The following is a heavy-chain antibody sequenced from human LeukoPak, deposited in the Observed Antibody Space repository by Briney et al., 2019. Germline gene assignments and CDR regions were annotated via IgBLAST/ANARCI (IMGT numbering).Heavy chain of an antibody. J-gene: IGHJ4*02. CDR3: ARAVISFAGLIAKGFDS. CDR2: IYYSGFT. D-gene: IGHD3-16*02. Sequence: PSETLSLTCTVSGGSISTDYWSWIRQPPGKGLEWIGYIYYSGFTDYNPSLKSRVTMSVDTSKNQFSLKLSSVTAADTAVYFCARAVISFAGLIAKGFDSWGQGTLVTISS. CDR1: GGSISTDY. V-gene: IGHV4-59*01.